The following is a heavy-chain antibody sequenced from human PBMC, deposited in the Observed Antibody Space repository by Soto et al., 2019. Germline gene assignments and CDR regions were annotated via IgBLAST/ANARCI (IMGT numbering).Heavy chain of an antibody. CDR1: GFTFSSYA. V-gene: IGHV3-23*01. Sequence: GGSLRLSCAASGFTFSSYAMSWVRQAPGKGLEWVSAISGSGGSTYYADSVKGRFTISRDNSKNTLYLQMNSLRAEDTAVYYCAKSGGDVLLWFGELLWSHFDYWGQGTLVTVSS. D-gene: IGHD3-10*01. J-gene: IGHJ4*02. CDR2: ISGSGGST. CDR3: AKSGGDVLLWFGELLWSHFDY.